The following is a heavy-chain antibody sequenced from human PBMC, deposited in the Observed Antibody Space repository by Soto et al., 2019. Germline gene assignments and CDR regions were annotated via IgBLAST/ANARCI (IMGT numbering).Heavy chain of an antibody. CDR3: AGVYSGFWRNYYYMDV. Sequence: GGSLRLSCAASGFTFSSYGMHWVRQAPGKGLEWVAVIWYDGSNKYYADSVKGRFTISRDNSKNTLYLQMNSLRAEDTAVYYCAGVYSGFWRNYYYMDVWGKGTTVTVSS. V-gene: IGHV3-33*01. D-gene: IGHD3-3*01. CDR1: GFTFSSYG. J-gene: IGHJ6*03. CDR2: IWYDGSNK.